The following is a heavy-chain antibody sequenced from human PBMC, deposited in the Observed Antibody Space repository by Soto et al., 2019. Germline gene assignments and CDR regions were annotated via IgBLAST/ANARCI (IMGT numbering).Heavy chain of an antibody. CDR2: IVLGNGNT. V-gene: IGHV1-58*01. D-gene: IGHD6-19*01. Sequence: AVKVSCKASGFTFTSSAVQWVRQARGQPLEWIGWIVLGNGNTNYAQTFQGRVTITRDKSTSTAYMDLSRLRSDDTAMYYCAARIGNIGWYWLDAWGQGTQVTVSS. J-gene: IGHJ5*02. CDR3: AARIGNIGWYWLDA. CDR1: GFTFTSSA.